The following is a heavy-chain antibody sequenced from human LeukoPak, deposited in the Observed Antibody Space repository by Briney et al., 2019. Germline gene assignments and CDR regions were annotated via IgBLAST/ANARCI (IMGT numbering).Heavy chain of an antibody. V-gene: IGHV4-39*01. J-gene: IGHJ4*02. CDR3: ARQTGSGLFISP. D-gene: IGHD3-10*01. CDR2: IYYTGNT. Sequence: WETLSLTCTVSGVSISSSYSYWGWIRQPPGMGLEWIGSIYYTGNTYCNASLKSQVSISIDTSKNQFSLKLTSVTAADTAVYYRARQTGSGLFISPGGQGTLVTVSS. CDR1: GVSISSSYSY.